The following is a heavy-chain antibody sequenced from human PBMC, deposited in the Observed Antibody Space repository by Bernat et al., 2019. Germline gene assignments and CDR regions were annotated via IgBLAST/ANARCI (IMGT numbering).Heavy chain of an antibody. CDR1: GVSISSSSYY. CDR2: IFYSGST. D-gene: IGHD3-22*01. Sequence: QLQLQESGPGLAKPSETLSLTCTVSGVSISSSSYYWGWIRQPPGKGLEWIGSIFYSGSTYYNPSLKSRVTISVDTSKNQFSLKLSSVTAADTAVYYCARGKNYYDSSGYYYWGQGTLVTVSS. V-gene: IGHV4-39*01. CDR3: ARGKNYYDSSGYYY. J-gene: IGHJ4*02.